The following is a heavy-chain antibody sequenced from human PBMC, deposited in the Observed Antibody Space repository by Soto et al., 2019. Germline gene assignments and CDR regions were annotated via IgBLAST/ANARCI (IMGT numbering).Heavy chain of an antibody. CDR2: INHSGST. J-gene: IGHJ5*02. CDR3: AREKVVVGVAAIGAINWFDP. V-gene: IGHV4-34*01. CDR1: GGSFSGYY. D-gene: IGHD2-15*01. Sequence: QVQLQQWGAGLLKPSETLSLTCAVYGGSFSGYYWSWIRQPPGKGLEWIGEINHSGSTNYNPSLKSRVLISVDTSKSQFSLKLCSVPAAATAVYYWAREKVVVGVAAIGAINWFDPWGQGTLVTVSS.